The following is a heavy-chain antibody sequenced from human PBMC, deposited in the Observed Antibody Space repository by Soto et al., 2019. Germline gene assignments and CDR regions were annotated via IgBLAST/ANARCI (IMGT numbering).Heavy chain of an antibody. Sequence: VGSLIGCWSSSGCALIREAIVWFRQAPGKWLEWISAVSGSGGSTYYADSVKGRFTISRDNSKDTLYLQMNNLRAEDTAVYYCAKPPHYNWTDSWGQRTLVTVSS. CDR1: GCALIREA. J-gene: IGHJ5*01. D-gene: IGHD3-10*01. V-gene: IGHV3-23*01. CDR3: AKPPHYNWTDS. CDR2: VSGSGGST.